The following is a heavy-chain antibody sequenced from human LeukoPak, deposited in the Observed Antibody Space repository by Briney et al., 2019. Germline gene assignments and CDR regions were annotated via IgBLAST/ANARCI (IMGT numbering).Heavy chain of an antibody. CDR1: GGTFSSYT. J-gene: IGHJ4*02. Sequence: SVKVSCKASGGTFSSYTISWVRQAPGQGLGWMGRIIPILGIANYAQKFQGRVTITADKSTSTAYMELSSLRSEDTAVYYCARAVGATMPHFDYWGQGTLVTVSS. V-gene: IGHV1-69*02. D-gene: IGHD1-26*01. CDR2: IIPILGIA. CDR3: ARAVGATMPHFDY.